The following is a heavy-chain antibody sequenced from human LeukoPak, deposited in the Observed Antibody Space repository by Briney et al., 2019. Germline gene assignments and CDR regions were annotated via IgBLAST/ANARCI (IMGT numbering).Heavy chain of an antibody. CDR2: ISYDGINK. J-gene: IGHJ6*02. CDR3: ARDSDGMSV. CDR1: GFTFINYA. Sequence: GGSLRLSCAASGFTFINYAMTWVRQAPGKGLEWLALISYDGINKYYADSVKGRFTVSRDNSKSTLYLQVNSLRAEDTAVYYCARDSDGMSVWGLGTTVTVSS. V-gene: IGHV3-30*03.